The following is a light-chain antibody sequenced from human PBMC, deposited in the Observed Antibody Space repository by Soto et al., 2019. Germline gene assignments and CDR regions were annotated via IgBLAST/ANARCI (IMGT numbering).Light chain of an antibody. CDR2: EVT. V-gene: IGLV2-8*01. Sequence: QSALTQPPSASGSPGQSVTISCTGTSSDVGSYNYVSWYQQHPGKAPKLMIYEVTDRPSGVPNRFSGSKSGNTASLTVSGLQAEDEADYYCSSYAIIKNFAYVFGTGTKVTVL. CDR1: SSDVGSYNY. J-gene: IGLJ1*01. CDR3: SSYAIIKNFAYV.